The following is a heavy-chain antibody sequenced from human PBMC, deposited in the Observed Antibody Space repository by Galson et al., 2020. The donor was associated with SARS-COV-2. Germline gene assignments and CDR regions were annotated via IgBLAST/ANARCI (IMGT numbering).Heavy chain of an antibody. CDR2: ISYDGSNK. V-gene: IGHV3-30*04. CDR3: VTGEQNYYGSGKGDY. J-gene: IGHJ4*02. D-gene: IGHD3-10*01. CDR1: GFTFSSYA. Sequence: GGSLRLSCAASGFTFSSYAMHWVRQAPGKGLEWVAVISYDGSNKYYADSVKGRFTISKDNSKNTLSLQMDSLRVEDTAVYYCVTGEQNYYGSGKGDYWGQGTLVTVSS.